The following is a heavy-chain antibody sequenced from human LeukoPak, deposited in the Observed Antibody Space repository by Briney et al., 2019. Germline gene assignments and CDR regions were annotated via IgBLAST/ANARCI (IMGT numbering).Heavy chain of an antibody. CDR2: IYYSGST. Sequence: PSETLSLTCTVSGGSTTSYYWSWIRQPPGKGLEWIGYIYYSGSTNYNPSLKSRVTISADTSKNQFSLKLSSVTAADTAVYYCAREYYGSGSYVIDYWGQGTLVTVSS. CDR1: GGSTTSYY. D-gene: IGHD3-10*01. J-gene: IGHJ4*02. CDR3: AREYYGSGSYVIDY. V-gene: IGHV4-59*01.